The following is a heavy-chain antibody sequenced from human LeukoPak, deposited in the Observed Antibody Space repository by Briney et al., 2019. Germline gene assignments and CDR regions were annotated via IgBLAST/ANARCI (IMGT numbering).Heavy chain of an antibody. CDR3: AKGGIAVAGTSLFD. CDR2: ISGSGGST. J-gene: IGHJ4*02. Sequence: PGGSLRLSCAASGFTFTSYALSWVRQAPGKGLEWVSGISGSGGSTYYADSVKGRFTVSRDNSKNTLYLQMNSLRAEDTAEYYCAKGGIAVAGTSLFDWGQGTLVTVSS. V-gene: IGHV3-23*01. D-gene: IGHD6-19*01. CDR1: GFTFTSYA.